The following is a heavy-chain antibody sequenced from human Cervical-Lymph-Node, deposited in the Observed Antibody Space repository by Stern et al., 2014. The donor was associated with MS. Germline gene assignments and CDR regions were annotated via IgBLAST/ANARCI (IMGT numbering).Heavy chain of an antibody. V-gene: IGHV3-23*04. J-gene: IGHJ6*02. CDR3: AKDLGRGVVVVPLYGLDV. D-gene: IGHD2-2*01. CDR2: INDSGFYT. Sequence: EVQLVESGGGLVQPGGSLRLSCAASGFTFSTYAFSWVRQAPGKGLEWVSSINDSGFYTYYADAVKGRYTISRDNSKSMLYLEMQSMRAVDTAVYHCAKDLGRGVVVVPLYGLDVWGQGTTVTVSS. CDR1: GFTFSTYA.